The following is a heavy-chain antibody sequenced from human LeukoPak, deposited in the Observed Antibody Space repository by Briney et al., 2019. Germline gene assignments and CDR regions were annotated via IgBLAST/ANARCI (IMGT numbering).Heavy chain of an antibody. D-gene: IGHD3-10*01. CDR2: ISSSSSTI. Sequence: GGSLRLSCAASGFTFSGYNMNWVRQAPGKGLEWVSYISSSSSTIYYADSVKGRFTISRDNAKNSLYLQMNSLRAEDTAVYYCARDGSYYYGPGSYYKEFDYWGQGTLVTVSS. J-gene: IGHJ4*02. V-gene: IGHV3-48*04. CDR3: ARDGSYYYGPGSYYKEFDY. CDR1: GFTFSGYN.